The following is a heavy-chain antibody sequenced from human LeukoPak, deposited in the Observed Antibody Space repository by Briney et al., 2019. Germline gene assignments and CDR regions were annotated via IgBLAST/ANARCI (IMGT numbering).Heavy chain of an antibody. V-gene: IGHV3-7*01. D-gene: IGHD6-13*01. CDR2: IKQDGSEK. CDR1: GFTLSSYC. CDR3: ARSEQLVQYYFDY. Sequence: GGSLRLSCAASGFTLSSYCMSWVRQAPGKAVEGVANIKQDGSEKYYVDSVKGRFTISRDNAKNSLYLQMNSLRAEDTAVYYCARSEQLVQYYFDYWGQGTLVTVSS. J-gene: IGHJ4*02.